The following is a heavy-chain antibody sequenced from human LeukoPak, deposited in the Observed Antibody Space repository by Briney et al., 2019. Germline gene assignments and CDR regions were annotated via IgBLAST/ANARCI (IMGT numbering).Heavy chain of an antibody. Sequence: GGSLRLSCAASGFTFSSYWMSWVRQSPGKGLEWVANINQGGSENHYVDSVKGRFTISRDNAKNSLYLQMNSLRAEDTAVYCCARDGVPAAIIYYYYGMDVWGQGTTVTVSS. CDR3: ARDGVPAAIIYYYYGMDV. CDR2: INQGGSEN. V-gene: IGHV3-7*01. D-gene: IGHD2-2*01. J-gene: IGHJ6*02. CDR1: GFTFSSYW.